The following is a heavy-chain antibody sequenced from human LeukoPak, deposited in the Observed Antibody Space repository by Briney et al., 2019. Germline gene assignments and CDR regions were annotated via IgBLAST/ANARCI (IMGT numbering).Heavy chain of an antibody. V-gene: IGHV3-23*01. CDR3: ARALIVVVPAATHNWFDP. CDR1: GFTFSSYA. J-gene: IGHJ5*02. Sequence: PGGSLRLSCAASGFTFSSYAMSWVRQAPGKGLEWVSAISGSGDSTYYGDSVKGRFTISRDNSKNTLYLQMNSLRAEDTAVYYCARALIVVVPAATHNWFDPWGQGTLVTVSS. CDR2: ISGSGDST. D-gene: IGHD2-2*01.